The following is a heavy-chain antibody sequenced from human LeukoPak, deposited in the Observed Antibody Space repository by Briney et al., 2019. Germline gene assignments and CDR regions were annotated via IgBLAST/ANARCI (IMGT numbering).Heavy chain of an antibody. J-gene: IGHJ1*01. V-gene: IGHV1-18*01. CDR1: GYTFTCYG. CDR3: ASCHCTNGVCYGECEYFQH. D-gene: IGHD2-8*01. CDR2: ISAYNGKT. Sequence: GASVKVSCKASGYTFTCYGITWVRQAPGQGLEWMGWISAYNGKTNYAQKFQGRVTLTTDTSTSTACMELRSLRSDDTAVYYCASCHCTNGVCYGECEYFQHWGQGTLVTVSS.